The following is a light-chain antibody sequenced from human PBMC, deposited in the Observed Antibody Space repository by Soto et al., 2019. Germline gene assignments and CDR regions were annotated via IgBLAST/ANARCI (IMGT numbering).Light chain of an antibody. CDR1: QSVSGD. Sequence: EIVLTQSPATLSVSPGERATLSCRASQSVSGDLAWYHHKPGRAPRLLIYDASTRALDTPARFAGSGAGTEFTLTISSLQSEDFAVYFCQQYNNWPITFGQGTRLEIK. CDR2: DAS. V-gene: IGKV3-15*01. J-gene: IGKJ5*01. CDR3: QQYNNWPIT.